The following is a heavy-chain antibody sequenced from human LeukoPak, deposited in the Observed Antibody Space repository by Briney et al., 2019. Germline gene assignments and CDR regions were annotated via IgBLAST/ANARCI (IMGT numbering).Heavy chain of an antibody. V-gene: IGHV3-21*01. CDR1: GFTFSSYS. J-gene: IGHJ6*02. D-gene: IGHD3-9*01. CDR3: TRDLMDYDVSTGLHHYYMDV. Sequence: PGGSLRLSCAASGFTFSSYSMNWVRQAPGKGLEWVSSISSSSSYIYYADSVKGRFTISRDNAKNPLYLQMNSLRAEDTAVYYCTRDLMDYDVSTGLHHYYMDVWGQGTTVTVSS. CDR2: ISSSSSYI.